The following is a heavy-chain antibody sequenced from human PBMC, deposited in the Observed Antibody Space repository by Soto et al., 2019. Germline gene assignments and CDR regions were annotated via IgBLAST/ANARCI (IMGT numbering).Heavy chain of an antibody. CDR1: GGSISSYY. J-gene: IGHJ4*02. V-gene: IGHV4-59*08. CDR2: IYYSGST. Sequence: QVQLQESGPGLVKPSETLSLTCTVSGGSISSYYWSWIRQPPGKGLEWIGYIYYSGSTHYNPSLNSLFTISVHTSKNPFSLKLCSVTASATAVYSCARHSLATPFTNFDYWGQGTLVAVSS. CDR3: ARHSLATPFTNFDY. D-gene: IGHD1-26*01.